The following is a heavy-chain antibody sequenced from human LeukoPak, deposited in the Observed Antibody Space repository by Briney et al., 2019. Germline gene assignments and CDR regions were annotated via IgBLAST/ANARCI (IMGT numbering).Heavy chain of an antibody. V-gene: IGHV3-23*01. CDR2: ISGSGGST. D-gene: IGHD4-11*01. J-gene: IGHJ6*02. CDR1: GFTFSSYA. CDR3: ANYKTVTTSFGSGYYYYGMDV. Sequence: PGGSLRLSCAASGFTFSSYAMSWVRQAPGKGLEWVSAISGSGGSTYYADSVKGRFTISRDNSKNTLYLQMNSLRAEDTAVYYCANYKTVTTSFGSGYYYYGMDVWGQGTTVTVSS.